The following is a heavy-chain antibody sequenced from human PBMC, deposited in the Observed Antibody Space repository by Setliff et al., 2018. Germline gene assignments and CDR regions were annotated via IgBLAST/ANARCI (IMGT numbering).Heavy chain of an antibody. Sequence: GASVKVSCKASGYPFTNYGITWVRQAPGQGLEWLGWISTYNVNTTYAQELQDRVTMTTDTSTSTAYMELRSLRSDDTAVYYCARRNFYYDSSGFALYYYYMDVWGKGTTVTVSS. J-gene: IGHJ6*03. V-gene: IGHV1-18*01. CDR3: ARRNFYYDSSGFALYYYYMDV. CDR1: GYPFTNYG. D-gene: IGHD3-22*01. CDR2: ISTYNVNT.